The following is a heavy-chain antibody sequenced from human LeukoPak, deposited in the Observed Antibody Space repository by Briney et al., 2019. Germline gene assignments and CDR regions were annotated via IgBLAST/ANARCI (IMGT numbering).Heavy chain of an antibody. J-gene: IGHJ4*02. CDR3: ARGPAWGLDY. D-gene: IGHD7-27*01. CDR1: GYTFTDYY. Sequence: ASVKVSCKTSGYTFTDYYIHWVRQAPGQGLEWMGWIVPNGGGTSFTQNFQGRVTMTRDTSITTMYMELSSLRSDDTAVYYCARGPAWGLDYWGQGTLVTVSS. V-gene: IGHV1-2*02. CDR2: IVPNGGGT.